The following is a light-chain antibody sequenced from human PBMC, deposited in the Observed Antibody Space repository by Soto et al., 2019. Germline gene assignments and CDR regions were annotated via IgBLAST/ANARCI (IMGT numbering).Light chain of an antibody. CDR2: DVS. V-gene: IGKV1-13*02. CDR1: QDIRGA. J-gene: IGKJ5*01. Sequence: AIQLTQSPSSLSAFVGDRVTITCRASQDIRGALAWYQQKPGKAPKLLIYDVSSLESGVPSRFSGSGSGTDFTFTISSLQPEDFATYYCQQFNVYPITFGQGTRLEIK. CDR3: QQFNVYPIT.